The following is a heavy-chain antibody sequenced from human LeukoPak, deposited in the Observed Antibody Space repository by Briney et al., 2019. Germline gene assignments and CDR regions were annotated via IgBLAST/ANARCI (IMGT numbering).Heavy chain of an antibody. Sequence: PSETLSLTCTVSGGSISSGSYYWSWIRQPAGKGLEWIGRIYTSGSTNYNPSLKSRVTISVDTSKNQFSLKLSSVTAADTAVYYCARDNREYAAYDGWFDPWGQGTLVTVSS. CDR2: IYTSGST. CDR1: GGSISSGSYY. J-gene: IGHJ5*02. V-gene: IGHV4-61*02. D-gene: IGHD5-12*01. CDR3: ARDNREYAAYDGWFDP.